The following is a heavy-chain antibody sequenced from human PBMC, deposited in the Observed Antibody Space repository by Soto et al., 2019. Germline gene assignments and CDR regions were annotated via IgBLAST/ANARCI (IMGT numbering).Heavy chain of an antibody. J-gene: IGHJ5*02. D-gene: IGHD6-13*01. CDR1: GGSISSSSYY. CDR2: IYYSGST. Sequence: SETLSLTCTVSGGSISSSSYYWGWIRQPPGKGLEWIGSIYYSGSTYYNPSLKSRVTISVDTSKNQFSLKLSSVTAADTAVYYCARHVTEQVVRWFDPWGQGTLVTVSS. V-gene: IGHV4-39*01. CDR3: ARHVTEQVVRWFDP.